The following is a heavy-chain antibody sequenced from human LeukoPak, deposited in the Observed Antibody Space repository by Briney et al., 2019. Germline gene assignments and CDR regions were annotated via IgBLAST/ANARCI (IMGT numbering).Heavy chain of an antibody. Sequence: QASETLSLTCTVSGGSISISSDYWGWIRQPPGKGLEWIGDIYYSGTTNYNPSLKSRVTMSVDTSKNQFSLKLNSATAADTAVYYCARRLSTRSYYLDDWGQGTLVTVSS. J-gene: IGHJ4*02. CDR1: GGSISISSDY. D-gene: IGHD2/OR15-2a*01. V-gene: IGHV4-39*01. CDR3: ARRLSTRSYYLDD. CDR2: IYYSGTT.